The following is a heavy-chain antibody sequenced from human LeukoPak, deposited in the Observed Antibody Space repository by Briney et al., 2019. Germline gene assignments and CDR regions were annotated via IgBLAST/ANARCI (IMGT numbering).Heavy chain of an antibody. J-gene: IGHJ6*03. V-gene: IGHV3-21*01. CDR1: GFTFSTYN. Sequence: GGSLRLSCAASGFTFSTYNMNWVRQAPGKGLKWVSSITSTSSYMYYADSVKGRFTISRDNAQNSLYLHMSSLGAEDTAVYYCARDPYSGGYGDDYYYYMDVWGKGTTVTISS. CDR2: ITSTSSYM. D-gene: IGHD1-26*01. CDR3: ARDPYSGGYGDDYYYYMDV.